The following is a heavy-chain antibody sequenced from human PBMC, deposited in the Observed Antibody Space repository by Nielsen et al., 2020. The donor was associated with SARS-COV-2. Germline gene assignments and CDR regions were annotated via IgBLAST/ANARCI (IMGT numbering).Heavy chain of an antibody. CDR1: GFTFSSYA. CDR3: ARDPWGYCGGDCSSYY. D-gene: IGHD2-21*02. CDR2: ISGSGGST. J-gene: IGHJ4*02. V-gene: IGHV3-23*01. Sequence: GGSLRLSCAASGFTFSSYAMSWVRQAPGKGLEWVSAISGSGGSTYYADSVKGRFTISRDNSKNTLYLQMNSLRAEDTAVYYCARDPWGYCGGDCSSYYWGQGTLVTVSS.